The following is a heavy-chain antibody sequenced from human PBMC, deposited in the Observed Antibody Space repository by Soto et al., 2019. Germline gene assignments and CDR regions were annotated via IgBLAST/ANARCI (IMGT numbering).Heavy chain of an antibody. D-gene: IGHD2-2*01. Sequence: ASVKVSCKVSGYTLTELSMHWVRQAPGKGLEWMGGFDPEDGETIYAQKFQGRVTMTEDTSTDTAYMELSSLRSEDTAVYYCATIVVPAAKGGDAFDIWGQGTMVTVSS. CDR2: FDPEDGET. CDR1: GYTLTELS. J-gene: IGHJ3*02. V-gene: IGHV1-24*01. CDR3: ATIVVPAAKGGDAFDI.